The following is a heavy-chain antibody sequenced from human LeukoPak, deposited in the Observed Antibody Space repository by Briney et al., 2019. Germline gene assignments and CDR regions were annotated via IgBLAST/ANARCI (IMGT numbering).Heavy chain of an antibody. CDR3: ARDPGSGYFL. CDR1: GFTFSTFG. V-gene: IGHV3-33*08. Sequence: GGSLRLSCAASGFTFSTFGMHWVRQAPGKGLEWVADIWFDGKNQHFADSVRGRFAISRDNSKNTVYLQINSLRAEDTAVYYCARDPGSGYFLWGQGTTVTVSS. D-gene: IGHD3-3*01. CDR2: IWFDGKNQ. J-gene: IGHJ6*02.